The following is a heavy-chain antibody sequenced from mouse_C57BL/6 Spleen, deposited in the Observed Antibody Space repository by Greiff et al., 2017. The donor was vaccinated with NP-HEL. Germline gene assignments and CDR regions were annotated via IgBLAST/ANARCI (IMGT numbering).Heavy chain of an antibody. CDR1: GFTFSDYG. CDR3: ARQVYYGNYFDY. V-gene: IGHV5-17*01. J-gene: IGHJ2*01. CDR2: ISSGSSTI. Sequence: DVKLVESGGGLVKPGGSLKLSCSASGFTFSDYGMHWVRQAPEKGLEWVAYISSGSSTIYYADTVKGRFTISRDNAKNTLFLQMTSLRSEDTAMYYCARQVYYGNYFDYWGQGTTLTVSS. D-gene: IGHD2-1*01.